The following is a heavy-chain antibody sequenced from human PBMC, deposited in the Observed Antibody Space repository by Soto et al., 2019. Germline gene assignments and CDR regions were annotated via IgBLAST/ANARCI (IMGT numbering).Heavy chain of an antibody. J-gene: IGHJ4*02. D-gene: IGHD1-26*01. Sequence: GGSLRLSCAASAFTFSNYDMNWVRQAPGKGLEWVSYISRSSSSIYYADSVKDRFTISRDDAKKSLYLQMNSLRYDDTAVYYCAFSGNYGVYWGQGTLVTVSS. CDR1: AFTFSNYD. V-gene: IGHV3-48*02. CDR3: AFSGNYGVY. CDR2: ISRSSSSI.